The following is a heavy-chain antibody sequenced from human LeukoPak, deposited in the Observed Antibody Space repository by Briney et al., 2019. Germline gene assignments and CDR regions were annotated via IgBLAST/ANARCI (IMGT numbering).Heavy chain of an antibody. CDR2: ISSSGSTT. CDR3: ARARYYFDY. Sequence: GGSLRLSCAASGFNFSSYEMNWVRQAPGKGLEWVSYISSSGSTTYYTDSVKGRFTLSRDNAKNSPYLQMNSLRDEDTAVYYCARARYYFDYWGQGTLVTVSS. V-gene: IGHV3-48*03. CDR1: GFNFSSYE. J-gene: IGHJ4*02.